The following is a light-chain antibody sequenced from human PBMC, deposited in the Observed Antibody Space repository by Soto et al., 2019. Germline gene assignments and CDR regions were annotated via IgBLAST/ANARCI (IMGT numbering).Light chain of an antibody. CDR2: DNN. V-gene: IGLV1-51*01. CDR3: GTWDSSLSAVV. CDR1: SSNIGNNY. J-gene: IGLJ3*02. Sequence: QSVLTQPPSVSAAPGQKVTISCSGSSSNIGNNYVSWYQQFPGTAPKLLIYDNNKRPSGIPDRFSGSKSGTSATLDITGLQAGDESDYYCGTWDSSLSAVVFGRGTKLTVL.